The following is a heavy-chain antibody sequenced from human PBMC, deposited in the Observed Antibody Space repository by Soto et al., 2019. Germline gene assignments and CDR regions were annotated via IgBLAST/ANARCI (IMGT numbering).Heavy chain of an antibody. CDR2: IHYSGTT. V-gene: IGHV4-30-4*08. Sequence: SETLSLTCTVSGGSISSGTYYWTWIRQHPGKGLEWIGYIHYSGTTLSNPSLRSRVTISVDRSKDQFSLKLSSVTAADTAVYYCARGQGRALDYWGQGTLVTVSS. CDR3: ARGQGRALDY. J-gene: IGHJ4*02. CDR1: GGSISSGTYY. D-gene: IGHD3-10*01.